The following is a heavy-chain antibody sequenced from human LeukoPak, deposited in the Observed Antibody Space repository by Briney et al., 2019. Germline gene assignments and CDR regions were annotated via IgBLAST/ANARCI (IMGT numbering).Heavy chain of an antibody. CDR1: GFTFSSYA. CDR3: ARDAPYYYGSGSYHQYYYYYYMDV. D-gene: IGHD3-10*01. V-gene: IGHV3-64*01. Sequence: GGSLRLSCAASGFTFSSYAMHWVSQAPGKGLEYVSAISSNGGSTYYANSVKGRFTISRDNSKNTLYLQMGSLRAEDMAVYYCARDAPYYYGSGSYHQYYYYYYMDVWGKGTTVTVSS. CDR2: ISSNGGST. J-gene: IGHJ6*03.